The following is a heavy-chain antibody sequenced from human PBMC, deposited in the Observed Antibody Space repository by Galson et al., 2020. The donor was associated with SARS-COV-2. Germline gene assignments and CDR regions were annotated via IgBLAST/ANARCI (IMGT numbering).Heavy chain of an antibody. CDR2: FDPEDGET. V-gene: IGHV1-24*01. D-gene: IGHD3-16*01. CDR3: ATALAFGGVQPPDY. Sequence: ASVTVSCKVSGYTLTELSMHWVRQAPGKGLEWMGGFDPEDGETIYAQKFQGRVTMTEDTSTDTAYMELSSLRSEDTAVYYCATALAFGGVQPPDYWGQGTLVTVSS. J-gene: IGHJ4*02. CDR1: GYTLTELS.